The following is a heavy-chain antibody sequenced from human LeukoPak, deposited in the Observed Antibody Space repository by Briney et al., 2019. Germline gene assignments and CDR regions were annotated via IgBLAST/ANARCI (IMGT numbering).Heavy chain of an antibody. J-gene: IGHJ5*02. CDR3: XXXXXXXXXP. CDR2: IYPGDSNA. V-gene: IGHV5-51*01. CDR1: GYSFTSYW. Sequence: GESLKISCKGSGYSFTSYWIGWVRQMPGKGLEWMGIIYPGDSNARYSPSFQGQVTISVDKSISIAYLQWSSLKASDTAMYYXXXXXXXXXXPWGXGTLVTVS.